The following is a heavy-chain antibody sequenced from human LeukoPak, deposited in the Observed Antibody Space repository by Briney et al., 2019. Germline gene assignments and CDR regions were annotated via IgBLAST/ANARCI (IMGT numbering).Heavy chain of an antibody. CDR1: GGTFSSYA. Sequence: ASVKVSCKASGGTFSSYAISWVRRAPGQGLEWMGGIIPIFGTANYAQKFQGRVTITADESTSTAYMELSSLRSEDTAVYYCARGSEYCSSTSCSQGTFDYWGQGTLVTVSS. CDR3: ARGSEYCSSTSCSQGTFDY. D-gene: IGHD2-2*01. V-gene: IGHV1-69*13. CDR2: IIPIFGTA. J-gene: IGHJ4*02.